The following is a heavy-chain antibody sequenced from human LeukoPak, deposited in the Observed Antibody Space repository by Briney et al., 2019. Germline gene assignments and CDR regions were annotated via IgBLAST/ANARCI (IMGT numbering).Heavy chain of an antibody. J-gene: IGHJ4*02. D-gene: IGHD3-10*01. V-gene: IGHV1-2*02. CDR3: ARASNYYGSGSHDY. CDR2: INPNSGGT. Sequence: ASVKVSCKASGYTFTGYYMHWVRQAPGQGLEWMGWINPNSGGTNYAQKFQGRVTMTRDTSISTAYMELSRLRSDDTAVYYCARASNYYGSGSHDYWGQGTLVTVSS. CDR1: GYTFTGYY.